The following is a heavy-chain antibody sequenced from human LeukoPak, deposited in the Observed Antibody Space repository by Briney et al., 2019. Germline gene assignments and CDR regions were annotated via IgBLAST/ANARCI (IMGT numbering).Heavy chain of an antibody. V-gene: IGHV3-23*01. CDR1: GFTFSSYA. CDR3: AKGAYDYIEIAYFDY. Sequence: GGSLRLSCAASGFTFSSYAMSWVRQAPGKGLEWVAVLIGSSGATDYADSVKGRFTISRDNSKNTLFLQMNSLRAEDTAIYYCAKGAYDYIEIAYFDYWGQGALVTVSS. J-gene: IGHJ4*02. D-gene: IGHD5-12*01. CDR2: LIGSSGAT.